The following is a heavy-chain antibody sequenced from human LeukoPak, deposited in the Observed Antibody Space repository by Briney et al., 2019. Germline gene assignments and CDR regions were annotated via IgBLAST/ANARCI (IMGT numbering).Heavy chain of an antibody. CDR1: GGSISSGGYY. J-gene: IGHJ5*02. Sequence: PSQTLSLTCTVSGGSISSGGYYWSWIRQHPWKGLEWIGYIYYSGSTYHNPSLKSRVTISVDTSKNQFSLKLSSVTAADTAVYYCARTTIFGVVPGGWFDPWGQGTLVTVSS. D-gene: IGHD3-3*01. V-gene: IGHV4-31*03. CDR2: IYYSGST. CDR3: ARTTIFGVVPGGWFDP.